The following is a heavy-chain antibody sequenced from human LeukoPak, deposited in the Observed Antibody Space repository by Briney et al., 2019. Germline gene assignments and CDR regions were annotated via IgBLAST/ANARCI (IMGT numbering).Heavy chain of an antibody. J-gene: IGHJ3*02. CDR1: GFTFSTYN. D-gene: IGHD1-26*01. Sequence: PGGSLRLSCAASGFTFSTYNMNWVRQAPGKELEWVSSISSSSNYIYYADSVKGRFTIPRDNAKNSLYLQMNSLRAEDTDVYYCARDVGASAPDAFDIWGQGTMVIVSS. CDR2: ISSSSNYI. CDR3: ARDVGASAPDAFDI. V-gene: IGHV3-21*01.